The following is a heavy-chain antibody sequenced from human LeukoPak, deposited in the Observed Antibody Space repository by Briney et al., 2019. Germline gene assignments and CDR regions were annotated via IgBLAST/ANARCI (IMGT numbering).Heavy chain of an antibody. CDR1: GFSLSTSGMC. J-gene: IGHJ6*02. CDR2: IDWDDDK. CDR3: ARSSGWYYYYGMDV. Sequence: GSGPTLVNPRQTLTLTCTFSGFSLSTSGMCGSWIRQPPGKALEWLALIDWDDDKYYSTSLKTRLTISKDTSKNQVVLTMTNMDPVDTATYYCARSSGWYYYYGMDVWGQGTTVTVSS. V-gene: IGHV2-70*01. D-gene: IGHD6-19*01.